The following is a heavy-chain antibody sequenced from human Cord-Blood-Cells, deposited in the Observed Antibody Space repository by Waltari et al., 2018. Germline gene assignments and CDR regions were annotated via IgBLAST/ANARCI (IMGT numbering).Heavy chain of an antibody. V-gene: IGHV4-39*01. D-gene: IGHD6-13*01. CDR1: GGSISSSSYY. CDR3: ASRDIGSSWQLFDY. J-gene: IGHJ4*02. Sequence: QLQLQESGPGLVKPSETLSLTCTVSGGSISSSSYYWGWIRQPPGKGLEWMGSIYYSGSTYYNPSLKSRVTISVDTSKNQFSLKLSSVTAADTAVYYCASRDIGSSWQLFDYWGQGTLVTVSS. CDR2: IYYSGST.